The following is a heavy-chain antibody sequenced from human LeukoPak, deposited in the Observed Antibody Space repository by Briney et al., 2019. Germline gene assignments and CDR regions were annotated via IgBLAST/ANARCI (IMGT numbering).Heavy chain of an antibody. D-gene: IGHD4-11*01. J-gene: IGHJ4*02. V-gene: IGHV4-38-2*02. CDR1: GYSIANGYE. CDR2: IYQSGST. Sequence: SETLSLTCTVSGYSIANGYEWAWIRQPPGKRLQWIGSIYQSGSTYDNLSLKSRLTMSVDTSKNQFSLKMRSVTAADTAIYYCARSEINDYMRFWGQGILVTVSS. CDR3: ARSEINDYMRF.